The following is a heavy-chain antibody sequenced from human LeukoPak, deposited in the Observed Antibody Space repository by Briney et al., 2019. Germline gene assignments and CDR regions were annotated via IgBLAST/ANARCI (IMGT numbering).Heavy chain of an antibody. Sequence: GGSLRLSCAASGFTVSSNYMSWVRQAPGKGLEWVSVIYSGGSTYYADSVKGRFTISRDNSKNTLSLQMNSLRAEDTAVYYCARPYYDILTGYYYFDYWGQGTLVTVSS. V-gene: IGHV3-53*01. J-gene: IGHJ4*02. D-gene: IGHD3-9*01. CDR3: ARPYYDILTGYYYFDY. CDR1: GFTVSSNY. CDR2: IYSGGST.